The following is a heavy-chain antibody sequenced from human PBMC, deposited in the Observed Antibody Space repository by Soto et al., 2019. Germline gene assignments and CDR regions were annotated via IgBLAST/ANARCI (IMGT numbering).Heavy chain of an antibody. D-gene: IGHD2-15*01. CDR2: ITGDGDTT. J-gene: IGHJ4*02. CDR3: AKEMTSGSRLAFDY. V-gene: IGHV3-23*01. CDR1: GFTFSSYA. Sequence: EVQLLESGGGLLQPGGSLRLSCAASGFTFSSYALNWVRQAPGKGLEWVSGITGDGDTTFYAGSVKGRFTIYRDNSRNTVYLQMNSVRAEDTAVYYCAKEMTSGSRLAFDYWGQGTLVTVSS.